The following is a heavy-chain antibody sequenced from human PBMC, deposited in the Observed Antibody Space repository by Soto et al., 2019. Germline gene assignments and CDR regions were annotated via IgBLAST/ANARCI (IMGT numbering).Heavy chain of an antibody. J-gene: IGHJ6*02. V-gene: IGHV3-23*01. Sequence: PGGSLRLSCAASGFTFSSYAMSWVRQAPGKGLEWVSAISGSGGSTYYADSVKGRFTISRDNSKNTLYLQMNSLRAEDTAVYYCAKGSGDYSYYYYGMDVWGQGTTVTVSS. CDR3: AKGSGDYSYYYYGMDV. D-gene: IGHD4-17*01. CDR1: GFTFSSYA. CDR2: ISGSGGST.